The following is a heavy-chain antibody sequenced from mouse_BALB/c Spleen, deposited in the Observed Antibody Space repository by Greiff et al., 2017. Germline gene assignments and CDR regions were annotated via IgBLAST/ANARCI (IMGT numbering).Heavy chain of an antibody. J-gene: IGHJ3*01. D-gene: IGHD2-4*01. CDR2: INPYNGAT. CDR1: GYLFTGYY. CDR3: AREDYDQAFAY. Sequence: EVQLQQSGPELVKPGASVKISCKASGYLFTGYYMHWVKQSHVKSLEWIGRINPYNGATSYNQNFKDKASLTVDKSSSTAYMELHSLTSEDSAVYYCAREDYDQAFAYWGQGTLVTVSA. V-gene: IGHV1-26*01.